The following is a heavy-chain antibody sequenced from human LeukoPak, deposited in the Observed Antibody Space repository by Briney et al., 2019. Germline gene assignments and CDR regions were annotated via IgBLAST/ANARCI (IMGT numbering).Heavy chain of an antibody. Sequence: SVKVSCKASGGTFSSYAISWVRQAPGQGLEWMGGIIPIFGTANYAQKFQGRVTITADESTSTAYMELSSLRSEDTAMYYCARHMTTVVTSLDYWGQGTLVTVSS. J-gene: IGHJ4*02. CDR1: GGTFSSYA. V-gene: IGHV1-69*13. CDR3: ARHMTTVVTSLDY. CDR2: IIPIFGTA. D-gene: IGHD4-23*01.